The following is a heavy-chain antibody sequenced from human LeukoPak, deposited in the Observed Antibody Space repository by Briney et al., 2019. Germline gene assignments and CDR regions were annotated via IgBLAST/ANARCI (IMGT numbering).Heavy chain of an antibody. V-gene: IGHV3-33*01. Sequence: PGGSLRLSCAASGFTFSSYGMHWVRQAPGKGLEWVAVIWYDGSNKYYADSVKGRFTNSRDNSKNTLYLQMNSLRAEDTAVYYCARDLNTIFGAVMGIDYLGQGTLVTVSS. D-gene: IGHD3-3*01. CDR1: GFTFSSYG. CDR3: ARDLNTIFGAVMGIDY. J-gene: IGHJ4*02. CDR2: IWYDGSNK.